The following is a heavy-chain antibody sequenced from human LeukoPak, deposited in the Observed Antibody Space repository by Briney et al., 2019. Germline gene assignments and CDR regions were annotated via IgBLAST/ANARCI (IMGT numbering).Heavy chain of an antibody. CDR3: ARGGRPRRFDP. Sequence: SETLSLTCAVYGGSFSGYYWSWIRQPPGKGLEWIGEINHSGSTNYNPSLKSRVTMSVDTSKNQFSLKLSSVTAADTAVYYCARGGRPRRFDPWGQGTLVTVSS. CDR1: GGSFSGYY. V-gene: IGHV4-34*01. D-gene: IGHD6-6*01. CDR2: INHSGST. J-gene: IGHJ5*02.